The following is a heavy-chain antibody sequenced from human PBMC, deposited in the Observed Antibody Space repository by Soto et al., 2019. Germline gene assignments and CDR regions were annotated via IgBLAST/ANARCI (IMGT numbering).Heavy chain of an antibody. V-gene: IGHV1-46*01. D-gene: IGHD3-10*01. CDR3: ARETEHYYGSGSYSRWFDP. CDR1: GYTFTSYY. CDR2: INPSGGST. Sequence: GASVKVSCKASGYTFTSYYMHWVRQAPGQGLEWMGIINPSGGSTSYAQKFQGRVTMTRDTSTSTVYMELSSLRSEDTAVYYCARETEHYYGSGSYSRWFDPWGQGTLVTVSS. J-gene: IGHJ5*02.